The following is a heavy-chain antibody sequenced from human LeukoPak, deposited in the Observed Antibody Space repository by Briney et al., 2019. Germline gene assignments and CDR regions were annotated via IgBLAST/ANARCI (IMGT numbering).Heavy chain of an antibody. CDR3: ARGFFGSGSYYDY. J-gene: IGHJ4*02. V-gene: IGHV1-2*02. Sequence: SVKVSCEASGYTFTGYYMHWVRQAPGQGLEWMGWINPNSGGTNYAQKFQGRVTMTRDTSISTAYMELSRLRSDDTAVYYCARGFFGSGSYYDYWGQGTLVTVSS. CDR2: INPNSGGT. CDR1: GYTFTGYY. D-gene: IGHD3-10*01.